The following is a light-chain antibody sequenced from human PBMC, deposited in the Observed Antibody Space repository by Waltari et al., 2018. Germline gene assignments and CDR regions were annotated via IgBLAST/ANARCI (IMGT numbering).Light chain of an antibody. CDR2: EVS. J-gene: IGLJ2*01. V-gene: IGLV2-8*01. CDR3: SSYAGSNNIVL. CDR1: SSDVGSYHY. Sequence: QSALTQPPPASGSPGQSVTISCTGTSSDVGSYHYFSWYQQHPGKAPKLRIYEVSKRHSRVPDRFSCSKSGNTASLTVTQLQAEDEADDDSSSYAGSNNIVLFGGGTKLTVL.